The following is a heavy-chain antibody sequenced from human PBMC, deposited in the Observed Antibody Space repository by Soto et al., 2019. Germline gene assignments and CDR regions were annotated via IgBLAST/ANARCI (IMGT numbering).Heavy chain of an antibody. CDR2: IYYSGST. Sequence: PSETLSLTCTVSGGSISSTFYYWVWIRQPPGKGLEWIGSIYYSGSTSYNPSHNPSLKSRLTISVDTSKNQFSLKLSSVTAADTAVYYCASPSSYSGYDGEYYYYYYGMDVWGQGTTVTVSS. D-gene: IGHD5-12*01. V-gene: IGHV4-39*01. CDR1: GGSISSTFYY. J-gene: IGHJ6*02. CDR3: ASPSSYSGYDGEYYYYYYGMDV.